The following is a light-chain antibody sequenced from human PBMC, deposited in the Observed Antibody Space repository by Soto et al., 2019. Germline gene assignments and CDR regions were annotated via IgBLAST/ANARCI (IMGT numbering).Light chain of an antibody. V-gene: IGLV2-14*01. CDR1: SSDVGGYNY. Sequence: QSALTQPASVSGSPGQSITISCTGTSSDVGGYNYVSWYQHHPGRGPKLMIYEVSNRPSGVSNRFSGSKSGNTASLTISGLQAEDEADYYCSSYTSITTLYVFGTGTKVTVL. J-gene: IGLJ1*01. CDR3: SSYTSITTLYV. CDR2: EVS.